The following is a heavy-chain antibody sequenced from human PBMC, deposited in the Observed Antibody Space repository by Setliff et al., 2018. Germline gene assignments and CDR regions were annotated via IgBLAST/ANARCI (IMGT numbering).Heavy chain of an antibody. Sequence: GGSLRLSCAASGFTFSSYAMHWVRQAPGKGLEWVAVISYDGINKYYADSVKGRFTISRDNSKNTLYLQMNSLRVDDTAVYYCVGDPPQSGYAFAIWGQGTMVTVSS. CDR2: ISYDGINK. J-gene: IGHJ3*02. D-gene: IGHD7-27*01. V-gene: IGHV3-30*07. CDR3: VGDPPQSGYAFAI. CDR1: GFTFSSYA.